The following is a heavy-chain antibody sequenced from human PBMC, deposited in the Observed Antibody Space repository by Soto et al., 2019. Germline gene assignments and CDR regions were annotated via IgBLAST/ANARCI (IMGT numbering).Heavy chain of an antibody. CDR2: IYYSGST. Sequence: PSETLSLTCTVSGGSISSSSYYWGWIRQPPGKGLEWIGSIYYSGSTYYNPSLKSRVTISVDTSKNQFSLKLSSVTAADTAVYYCARLNQNQVYHYYYGMDVWGQGTTVTVSS. CDR3: ARLNQNQVYHYYYGMDV. J-gene: IGHJ6*02. V-gene: IGHV4-39*07. D-gene: IGHD2-2*01. CDR1: GGSISSSSYY.